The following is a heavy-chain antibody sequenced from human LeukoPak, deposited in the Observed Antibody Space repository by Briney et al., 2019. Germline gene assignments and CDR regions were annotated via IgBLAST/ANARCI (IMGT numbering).Heavy chain of an antibody. J-gene: IGHJ4*02. CDR3: AKESVAGN. CDR1: GFTFSSYG. CDR2: ISYDGSYK. V-gene: IGHV3-30*18. Sequence: GGSLRLSCAASGFTFSSYGMHWVRQAPGKGLEWVAVISYDGSYKYYADSVKGRFTISRDNSKNTLYLQMNSLRAEDTAVYYCAKESVAGNWGQGTLVTVSS. D-gene: IGHD6-19*01.